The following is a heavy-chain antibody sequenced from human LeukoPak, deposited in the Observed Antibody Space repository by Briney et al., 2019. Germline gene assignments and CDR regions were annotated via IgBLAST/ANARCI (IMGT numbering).Heavy chain of an antibody. Sequence: GGSLRLSCAASGFTFSSNAMSWVRQAPGKGLEWVSTISGSGGNTYYADSVKGRFTISRDNSENTLYLQMNGLRAEDTAVYYCAKGARESYYFDYWGQGTLVTVSS. D-gene: IGHD3-10*01. CDR3: AKGARESYYFDY. CDR1: GFTFSSNA. J-gene: IGHJ4*02. V-gene: IGHV3-23*01. CDR2: ISGSGGNT.